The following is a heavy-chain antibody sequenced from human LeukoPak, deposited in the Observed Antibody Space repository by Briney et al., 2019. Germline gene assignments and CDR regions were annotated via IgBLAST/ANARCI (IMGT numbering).Heavy chain of an antibody. J-gene: IGHJ4*02. Sequence: GGSLRLSCAASGFXFSTFSNYGMSWVRQAPGKGLEWVSAISDSGGKTYYADSMKGRFTISRDNSKSTLYLQMNSLRAEDTAVYYCAKHGSGRYFDYWGQGTLVTVSS. CDR2: ISDSGGKT. V-gene: IGHV3-23*01. CDR3: AKHGSGRYFDY. D-gene: IGHD6-19*01. CDR1: GFXFSTFSNYG.